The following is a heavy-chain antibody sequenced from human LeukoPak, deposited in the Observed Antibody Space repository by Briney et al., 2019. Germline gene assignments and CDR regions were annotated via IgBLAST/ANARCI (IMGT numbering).Heavy chain of an antibody. CDR2: IFHSGRT. D-gene: IGHD2-2*01. CDR1: GGSISSYY. V-gene: IGHV4-59*08. CDR3: ARHAAFAEYQSHLTHFDY. Sequence: SETLSLTCTVSGGSISSYYWSWIRQPPGKGLEWIGYIFHSGRTNYSPSLKSRVTISVDTSKNQFSLKLSSVTAAETAVYYCARHAAFAEYQSHLTHFDYWGQGTLVTVST. J-gene: IGHJ4*02.